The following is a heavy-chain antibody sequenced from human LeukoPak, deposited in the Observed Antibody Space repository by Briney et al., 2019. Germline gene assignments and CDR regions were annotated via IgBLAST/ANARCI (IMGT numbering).Heavy chain of an antibody. J-gene: IGHJ4*02. CDR3: AKDKGAGVVGADRRGDYFDY. CDR1: GFTFSSYA. Sequence: PGGSLRLSCAASGFTFSSYAMHWVRQAPGKGLEWVSGISWNSGSIGYADSVKGRFTISRDNAKNSLYLQMNSLRAEDTALYYCAKDKGAGVVGADRRGDYFDYWGQGTLVTVSS. D-gene: IGHD1-26*01. V-gene: IGHV3-9*01. CDR2: ISWNSGSI.